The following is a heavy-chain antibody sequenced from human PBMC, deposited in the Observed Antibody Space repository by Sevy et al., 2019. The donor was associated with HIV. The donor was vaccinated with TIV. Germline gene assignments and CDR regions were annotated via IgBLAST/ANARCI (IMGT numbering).Heavy chain of an antibody. CDR1: GFTFSNYD. J-gene: IGHJ4*02. V-gene: IGHV3-30-3*01. CDR2: ISHDGNYK. CDR3: ARLFSCGGDCYYLDY. D-gene: IGHD2-21*02. Sequence: GGSLRLSCAASGFTFSNYDMHWVRQAPGKGLEWVAVISHDGNYKNYADSVKVRFTISRDDFKNTLYLQMSSLRPEDTAVYFCARLFSCGGDCYYLDYWGQGALVTVCS.